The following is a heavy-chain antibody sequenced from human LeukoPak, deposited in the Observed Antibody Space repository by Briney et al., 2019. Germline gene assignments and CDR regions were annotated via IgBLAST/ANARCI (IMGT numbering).Heavy chain of an antibody. CDR1: GFTFSSYA. CDR2: ISGSGGST. V-gene: IGHV3-23*01. Sequence: PGGSLRLSCAASGFTFSSYAMSWVRQAPGKGLEWVSAISGSGGSTYYAGSVKGRFTISRDNSKNTLYLQMNSLGAEDTAVYYCAKEGGTIFGVVIMESGGYYGMDVWGQGTTVTVSS. CDR3: AKEGGTIFGVVIMESGGYYGMDV. D-gene: IGHD3-3*01. J-gene: IGHJ6*02.